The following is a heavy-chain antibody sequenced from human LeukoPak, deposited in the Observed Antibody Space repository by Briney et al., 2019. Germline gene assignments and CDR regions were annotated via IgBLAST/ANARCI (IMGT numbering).Heavy chain of an antibody. J-gene: IGHJ4*02. D-gene: IGHD1-1*01. CDR2: ISGSGGST. CDR1: GFTFSSYA. Sequence: GGSLRLSCAASGFTFSSYAMSWVRQAPGKGLEWVSAISGSGGSTYYADSVKGRFTISRDNSKNTLYLQMNSLRAEDTAVYYCANRQSFFTNWVLHFDYWGQGTLVTVSS. V-gene: IGHV3-23*01. CDR3: ANRQSFFTNWVLHFDY.